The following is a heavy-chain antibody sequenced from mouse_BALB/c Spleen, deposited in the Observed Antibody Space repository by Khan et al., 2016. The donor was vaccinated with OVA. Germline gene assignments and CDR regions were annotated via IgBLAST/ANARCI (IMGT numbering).Heavy chain of an antibody. Sequence: EVQLQESGPGLVKPSQSLSLTCTVTGYSITSDYAWNWIRQFPGNKLEWMGYISYSGRTSYNPSLKSRISITRDPSKNQFFLPLNSVTTEDTATYYCARSVTITTVVATDFDYWGQGTTLTVSS. CDR1: GYSITSDYA. V-gene: IGHV3-2*02. D-gene: IGHD1-1*01. J-gene: IGHJ2*01. CDR2: ISYSGRT. CDR3: ARSVTITTVVATDFDY.